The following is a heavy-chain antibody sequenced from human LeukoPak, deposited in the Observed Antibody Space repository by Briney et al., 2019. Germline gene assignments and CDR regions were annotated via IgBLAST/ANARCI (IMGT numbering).Heavy chain of an antibody. J-gene: IGHJ4*02. CDR2: IKQDESEK. V-gene: IGHV3-7*01. D-gene: IGHD5/OR15-5a*01. CDR3: ASSTPSLDS. CDR1: GFTFSNYW. Sequence: GGSLRLSCAASGFTFSNYWMTWVRQAPGKGLEWVANIKQDESEKYYLDSVKGRFTISRDNAKKSLFLQMNSLRAEDTAVYYCASSTPSLDSSGQGTLVTVSS.